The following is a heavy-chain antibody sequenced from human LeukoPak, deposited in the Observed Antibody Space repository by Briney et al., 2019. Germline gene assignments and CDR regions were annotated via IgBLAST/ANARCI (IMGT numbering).Heavy chain of an antibody. V-gene: IGHV4-34*01. CDR2: INHSGST. J-gene: IGHJ5*02. CDR1: GGSFSGYY. CDR3: ARDLMVRGVRNWFDP. Sequence: PSETLSLTCAVYGGSFSGYYWSWIRQPPGKGLEWIGEINHSGSTNYNPSLKSRVTISVDTSKNQFSLKLSSVTAADTAVYYCARDLMVRGVRNWFDPWGQGTLVTVSS. D-gene: IGHD3-10*01.